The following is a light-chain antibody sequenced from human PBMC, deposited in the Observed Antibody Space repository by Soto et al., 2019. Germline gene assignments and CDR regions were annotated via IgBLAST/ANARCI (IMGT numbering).Light chain of an antibody. J-gene: IGKJ4*01. CDR2: GAS. Sequence: AIRITQSPSSFSASTGDRVTITCRASQGISNNLAWYQQKPGKAPNLLIYGASTLQSGVPSRFNGSGSGTHFTLTISCLQSEDFATYYCQQFHSYPITFGGGTKVEIK. CDR3: QQFHSYPIT. CDR1: QGISNN. V-gene: IGKV1-8*01.